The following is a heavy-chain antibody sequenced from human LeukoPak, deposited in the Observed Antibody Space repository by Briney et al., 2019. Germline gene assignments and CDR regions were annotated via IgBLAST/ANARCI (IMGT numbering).Heavy chain of an antibody. CDR2: IWYDGSNK. J-gene: IGHJ4*02. CDR3: ARLYYYDSSGYQYYFDY. V-gene: IGHV3-33*01. D-gene: IGHD3-22*01. Sequence: GRSLRLSCAASGFTFSSYGMHWVRQAPGKGLEWVAVIWYDGSNKYYADSVKGRFTISRENSKNTLYLQMNSMRAEDTAVYYCARLYYYDSSGYQYYFDYWGQGTLVTVSS. CDR1: GFTFSSYG.